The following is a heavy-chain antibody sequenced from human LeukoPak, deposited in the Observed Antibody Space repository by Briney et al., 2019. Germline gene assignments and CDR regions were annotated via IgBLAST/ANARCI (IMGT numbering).Heavy chain of an antibody. D-gene: IGHD5-18*01. CDR3: TRSWIQLWTPDFDH. CDR2: INPNSGGT. J-gene: IGHJ4*02. V-gene: IGHV1-2*06. Sequence: GASVKVSCKASGYTFSGHYLHWVRQAPGQGLEWMGRINPNSGGTKYAQKFQNRVTMTSDTSVSTAYMELNGLRSDDTAIYYCTRSWIQLWTPDFDHRGQGTLVTVSS. CDR1: GYTFSGHY.